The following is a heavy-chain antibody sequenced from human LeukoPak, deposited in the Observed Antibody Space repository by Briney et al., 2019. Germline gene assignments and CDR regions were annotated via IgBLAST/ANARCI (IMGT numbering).Heavy chain of an antibody. D-gene: IGHD3-22*01. V-gene: IGHV3-23*01. CDR1: GFSFTSYA. CDR3: AKGSRYFGSSGYYYFDY. J-gene: IGHJ4*02. CDR2: TSGSGGST. Sequence: GGSLRLSCAASGFSFTSYAMTWVRQAPGKGLEWVSVTSGSGGSTYYADSVKGRFTISRDNSKNTLYLQMNSLRAEDTAVYYCAKGSRYFGSSGYYYFDYWGQGTLVTVSS.